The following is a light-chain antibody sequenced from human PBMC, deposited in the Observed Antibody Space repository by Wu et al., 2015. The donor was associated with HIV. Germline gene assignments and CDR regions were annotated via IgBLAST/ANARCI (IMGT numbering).Light chain of an antibody. CDR2: GAS. V-gene: IGKV3-20*01. Sequence: AWYQQKPGQAPRLLIYGASSKDTGIPDRFSGTGSGTNFTLTISRLEPEDFAVYYCQQYGTSPRYTFGQGTKLEIK. J-gene: IGKJ2*01. CDR3: QQYGTSPRYT.